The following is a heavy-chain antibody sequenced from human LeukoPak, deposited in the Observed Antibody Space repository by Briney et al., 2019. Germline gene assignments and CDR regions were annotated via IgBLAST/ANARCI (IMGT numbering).Heavy chain of an antibody. Sequence: PGGSLRLSCAASGFTFSSYAMSWVRQAPGKGLEWVSAISGSGDSTYYADSLKGRFTISRDNSKNTLYLRMNSLRAEDTAVYYCAKDRGDYGDFFDYWGQGTLVTVSS. V-gene: IGHV3-23*01. CDR2: ISGSGDST. D-gene: IGHD4-17*01. CDR1: GFTFSSYA. J-gene: IGHJ4*02. CDR3: AKDRGDYGDFFDY.